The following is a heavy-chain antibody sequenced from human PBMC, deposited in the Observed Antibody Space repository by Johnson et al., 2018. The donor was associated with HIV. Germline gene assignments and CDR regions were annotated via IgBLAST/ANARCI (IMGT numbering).Heavy chain of an antibody. CDR1: GFSVSSKY. J-gene: IGHJ3*02. Sequence: VQLVESGGGVVQPGGSLRLSCAASGFSVSSKYMSWVRQAPGKGLEWVSVIYSGGSTFYADSVKGRFTISRDNSGNTLYLQMDSLRVEDTAVYYCARIGLTYCYGSGRYSHDAFDIWGQGTMVTVSS. D-gene: IGHD3-10*01. V-gene: IGHV3-66*01. CDR2: IYSGGST. CDR3: ARIGLTYCYGSGRYSHDAFDI.